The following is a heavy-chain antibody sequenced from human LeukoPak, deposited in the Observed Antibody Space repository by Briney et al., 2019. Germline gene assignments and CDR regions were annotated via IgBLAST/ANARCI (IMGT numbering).Heavy chain of an antibody. CDR2: IIPIFGTQ. V-gene: IGHV1-69*05. CDR1: GGTFNSFA. Sequence: SVKVSCKASGGTFNSFAVSWVRQAPGQGLEWMGRIIPIFGTQNYAQKFQGRVTFTTDESTSTAHMELSSLRSEDTAVYYCARGDWNYREGSRTIDYWGQGTLVTVSS. CDR3: ARGDWNYREGSRTIDY. J-gene: IGHJ4*02. D-gene: IGHD1-7*01.